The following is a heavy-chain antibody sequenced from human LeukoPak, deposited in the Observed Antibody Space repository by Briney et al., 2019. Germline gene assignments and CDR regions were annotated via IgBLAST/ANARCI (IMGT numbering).Heavy chain of an antibody. Sequence: SDTPSLTCTVSGGSISSSSYYWGWIRQSPGKGLEWIGSFYYSGTTYYNPSLESRVTISDDMSRNRFSLMLTSVTAADTAIYYCARHISDYFYYYLDVWGTGTTVIVSS. CDR1: GGSISSSSYY. J-gene: IGHJ6*03. CDR2: FYYSGTT. CDR3: ARHISDYFYYYLDV. V-gene: IGHV4-39*01.